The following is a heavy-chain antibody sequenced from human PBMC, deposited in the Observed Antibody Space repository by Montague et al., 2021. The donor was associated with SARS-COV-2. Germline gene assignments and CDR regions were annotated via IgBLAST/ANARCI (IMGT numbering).Heavy chain of an antibody. J-gene: IGHJ3*02. V-gene: IGHV4-4*07. CDR2: IYTSGST. CDR3: ARDNPVLWFGETYAFDI. Sequence: SETLSLTCTVSGGSISSYYWSWIRQPAGTGLEWIGRIYTSGSTNYNPSLKSRVTMSVDTSKNQFSLKLSSVTAADTAVYYCARDNPVLWFGETYAFDIWGQGTMVTVSS. D-gene: IGHD3-10*01. CDR1: GGSISSYY.